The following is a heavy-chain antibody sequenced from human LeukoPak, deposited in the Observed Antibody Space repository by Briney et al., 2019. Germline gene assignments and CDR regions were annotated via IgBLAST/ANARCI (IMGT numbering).Heavy chain of an antibody. CDR3: ARDSTGSDAFDI. J-gene: IGHJ3*02. CDR1: GGSFSGYY. D-gene: IGHD1-14*01. Sequence: SETLSLTCAVYGGSFSGYYWSWIRQPPGKGLEWIGEINHSGSTNYNPSLKSRVTISVDTSKNQLSLKLSSVTAADTAVYYCARDSTGSDAFDIWGQGTMVTVSS. CDR2: INHSGST. V-gene: IGHV4-34*01.